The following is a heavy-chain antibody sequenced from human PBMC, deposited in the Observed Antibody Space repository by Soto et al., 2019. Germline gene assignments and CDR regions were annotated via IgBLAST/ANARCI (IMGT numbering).Heavy chain of an antibody. Sequence: QLQLQESAPGLVKPSETLSLTCSVSGASINSSSYYWVWIRQPPGKGLEWIATIYYSGSTYYTPSLQSRPTISIDTSKTQFSLRLKSATARDSRVDYSADLRRYTYTNGLDVSGQGTTVTVSS. J-gene: IGHJ6*02. D-gene: IGHD2-2*02. V-gene: IGHV4-39*01. CDR1: GASINSSSYY. CDR2: IYYSGST. CDR3: ADLRRYTYTNGLDV.